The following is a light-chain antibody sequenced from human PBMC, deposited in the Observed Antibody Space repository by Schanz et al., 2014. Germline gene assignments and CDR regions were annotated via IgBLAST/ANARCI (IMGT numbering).Light chain of an antibody. J-gene: IGLJ3*02. Sequence: QSALTQPASVSGSPGQSIAISCTGTSSDVGAYDYVSWYQQHPGKAPKLMIYEVSKRPSGVPDRFSGSKSGNTASLTVSGLQAEDEADYYCAAWDDSLNGLVFGGGTKLTVL. V-gene: IGLV2-8*01. CDR3: AAWDDSLNGLV. CDR1: SSDVGAYDY. CDR2: EVS.